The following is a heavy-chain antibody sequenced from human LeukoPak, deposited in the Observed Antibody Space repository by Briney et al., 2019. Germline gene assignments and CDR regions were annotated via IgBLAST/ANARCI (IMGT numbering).Heavy chain of an antibody. CDR3: AKDTAPVAAAIDY. CDR2: ISWNSGSI. D-gene: IGHD6-19*01. J-gene: IGHJ4*02. CDR1: GFTFDDYA. Sequence: GGSLRLSCAASGFTFDDYAMHWVRQAPGKGLEWVSGISWNSGSIGYADSVKGRFTISRDNAKNSLYLQMNSLRAEDMALYYCAKDTAPVAAAIDYWGQGTLVTVSS. V-gene: IGHV3-9*03.